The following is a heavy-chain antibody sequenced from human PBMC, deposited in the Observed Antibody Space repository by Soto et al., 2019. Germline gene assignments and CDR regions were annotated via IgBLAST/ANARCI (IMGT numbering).Heavy chain of an antibody. CDR1: GVSISSNDPY. J-gene: IGHJ6*03. V-gene: IGHV4-39*01. CDR2: IFYSGAT. CDR3: ARLPSTIPLGMVYYLYYYMDV. D-gene: IGHD1-26*01. Sequence: SGTLSLTCTVSGVSISSNDPYWVWIRQPPGKGLVWIGRIFYSGATYYNPSLKGRVAISIDTSKDQFSLKLNSVTASDTAVYYCARLPSTIPLGMVYYLYYYMDVWGKGTTVTVSS.